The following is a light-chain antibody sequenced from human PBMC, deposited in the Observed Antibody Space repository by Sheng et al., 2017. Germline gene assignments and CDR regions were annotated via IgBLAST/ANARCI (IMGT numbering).Light chain of an antibody. Sequence: DIQMTQSPSSLSASVGDRVTITCRASQRISNYLSWYQQKLGKAPKFLIYKASSLQSGVPSRFSGSGSGTDFTLTISSLQPEDFATYYCQQTYSTPLTFGGGTKVEIK. J-gene: IGKJ4*01. CDR3: QQTYSTPLT. CDR1: QRISNY. CDR2: KAS. V-gene: IGKV1-39*01.